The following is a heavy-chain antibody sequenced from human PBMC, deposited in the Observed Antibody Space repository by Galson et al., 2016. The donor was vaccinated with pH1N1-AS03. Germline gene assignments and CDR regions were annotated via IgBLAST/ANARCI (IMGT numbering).Heavy chain of an antibody. CDR1: GFTLNNYA. V-gene: IGHV3-48*03. CDR3: VRDHFHAFDV. Sequence: SLRLSCAASGFTLNNYAMNWIRQAPGKGLEWISHMRGDRNDIYYADSVKGRFTISRDNARNSVYLQMDRLSAEDTALYYGVRDHFHAFDVWGQGTVVTVSS. CDR2: MRGDRNDI. J-gene: IGHJ3*01.